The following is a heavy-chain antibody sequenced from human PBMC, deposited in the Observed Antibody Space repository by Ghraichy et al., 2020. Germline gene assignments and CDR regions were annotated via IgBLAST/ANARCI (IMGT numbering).Heavy chain of an antibody. CDR2: IYYSGTT. J-gene: IGHJ4*02. D-gene: IGHD6-6*01. CDR1: GASISSTTYY. Sequence: GSLRLSCSVSGASISSTTYYRGWIRQPPGKGLEWIGSIYYSGTTYYNPSLKSRVTISEDTSKNQFSLKLSSVTAADTAVYYCATFYSSSEDYWGQGTLVTVSS. V-gene: IGHV4-39*01. CDR3: ATFYSSSEDY.